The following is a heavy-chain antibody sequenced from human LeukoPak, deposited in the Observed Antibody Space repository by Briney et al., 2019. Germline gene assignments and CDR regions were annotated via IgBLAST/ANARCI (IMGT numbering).Heavy chain of an antibody. CDR1: GFTFSSYW. Sequence: TGGSLRLSCAASGFTFSSYWMHWVRQAPGKGLVWVSRIKSDGSTNYADSVKGRFTISRDNAKNTVSLQMYSLRAEDTGAYYCARAPSEIGGYYPEYFRHWGQGTLVTVSS. D-gene: IGHD3-22*01. V-gene: IGHV3-74*01. CDR2: IKSDGST. CDR3: ARAPSEIGGYYPEYFRH. J-gene: IGHJ1*01.